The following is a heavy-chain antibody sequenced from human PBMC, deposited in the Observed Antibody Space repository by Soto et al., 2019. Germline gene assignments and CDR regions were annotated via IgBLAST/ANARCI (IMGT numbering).Heavy chain of an antibody. Sequence: PSETLSLTCTGSGGSISSYYWSWIRQPPGKGLEWIGYIYYSGSTNYNPSLKSRVTISVDTSKNQFSLKLSSVTAADTAVYYCARDRGVRGYNWFDPWGQGTLVTVSS. D-gene: IGHD3-10*01. CDR1: GGSISSYY. J-gene: IGHJ5*02. CDR2: IYYSGST. V-gene: IGHV4-59*01. CDR3: ARDRGVRGYNWFDP.